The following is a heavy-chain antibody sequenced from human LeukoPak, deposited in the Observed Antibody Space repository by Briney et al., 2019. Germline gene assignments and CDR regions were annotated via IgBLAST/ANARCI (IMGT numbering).Heavy chain of an antibody. J-gene: IGHJ4*02. CDR3: ARGGAQYCSSTSCYTLFDY. V-gene: IGHV4-34*01. CDR2: INHSGST. CDR1: GGSFSGYY. Sequence: SETLSLTCAVYGGSFSGYYWRWIRQPPGKGLEWIGEINHSGSTNYNPSLKSRVTISVDTSKNQFSLKLSSVTAADTAVYYCARGGAQYCSSTSCYTLFDYWGQGTLVTVSS. D-gene: IGHD2-2*02.